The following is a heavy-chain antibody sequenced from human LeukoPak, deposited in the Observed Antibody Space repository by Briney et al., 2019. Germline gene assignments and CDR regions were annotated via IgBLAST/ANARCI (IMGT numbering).Heavy chain of an antibody. Sequence: PGGSLRLSCAASGFTFSTYWMHWVRQGPGKGLVWVSRINSDGSFTNYADSVKGRFTISRDNAKNTLYLQMNSLRAEDTAVYYCARVSMVATPDYFDYWGQGTLVTV. J-gene: IGHJ4*02. CDR2: INSDGSFT. CDR3: ARVSMVATPDYFDY. CDR1: GFTFSTYW. V-gene: IGHV3-74*01. D-gene: IGHD5-12*01.